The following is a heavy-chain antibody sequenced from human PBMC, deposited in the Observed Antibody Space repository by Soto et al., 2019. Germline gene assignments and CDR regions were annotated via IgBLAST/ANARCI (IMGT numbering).Heavy chain of an antibody. CDR2: ISAYNGNT. CDR1: GYTFTSYG. D-gene: IGHD2-2*01. V-gene: IGHV1-18*01. J-gene: IGHJ5*02. Sequence: ASVQVSCKASGYTFTSYGISWVRQAPGQGLEWMGWISAYNGNTNYAQKLQGRVTMTTDTSTSTAYLELRSLRSDDTAVYYCARDFPRYCSSTSCFPRWFDPWGQGTLVTVSS. CDR3: ARDFPRYCSSTSCFPRWFDP.